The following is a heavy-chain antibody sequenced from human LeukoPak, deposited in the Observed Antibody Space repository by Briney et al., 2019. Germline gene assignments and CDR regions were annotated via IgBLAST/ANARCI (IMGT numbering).Heavy chain of an antibody. CDR2: MNPNSGNT. D-gene: IGHD3-3*01. Sequence: GASVKVSCKASGYTFTSYDINWVRQATGQGLEWMGWMNPNSGNTGYAQKFQGRVTMTRNTSISTAYMELSSLRSEDTAVYYCARGLRIMIFGVVIISAFDIWGQGTMVTVSS. J-gene: IGHJ3*02. CDR3: ARGLRIMIFGVVIISAFDI. CDR1: GYTFTSYD. V-gene: IGHV1-8*01.